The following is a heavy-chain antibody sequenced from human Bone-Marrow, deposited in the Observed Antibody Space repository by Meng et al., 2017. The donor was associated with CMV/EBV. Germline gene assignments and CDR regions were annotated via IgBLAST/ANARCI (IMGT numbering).Heavy chain of an antibody. J-gene: IGHJ5*02. CDR1: GYSFTSYW. Sequence: KVSCKGSGYSFTSYWIGWVRQMPGKGLEWMGIIYPGDSDTRYSPSFQGQVTISADKSISTAYLQWSSLKASDTAMYYCARHSEMATIRSWIDPWGQGTLVTVSS. D-gene: IGHD5-24*01. V-gene: IGHV5-51*01. CDR2: IYPGDSDT. CDR3: ARHSEMATIRSWIDP.